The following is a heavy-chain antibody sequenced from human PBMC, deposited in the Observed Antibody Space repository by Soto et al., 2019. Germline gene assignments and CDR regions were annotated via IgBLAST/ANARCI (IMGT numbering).Heavy chain of an antibody. CDR1: GGSFSGYY. CDR2: INHSGST. Sequence: ASETLSLTCAVYGGSFSGYYWSWIRQPPGKGLEWIGEINHSGSTNYNPSLKSRVTISVDTSKNQFSLKLSSVTAADTAVYYCARGPDDFWSVTQSDVWGQGTTVTVSS. CDR3: ARGPDDFWSVTQSDV. D-gene: IGHD3-3*01. J-gene: IGHJ6*02. V-gene: IGHV4-34*01.